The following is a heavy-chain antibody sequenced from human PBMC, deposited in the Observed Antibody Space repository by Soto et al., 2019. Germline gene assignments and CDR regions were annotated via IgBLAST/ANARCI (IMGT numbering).Heavy chain of an antibody. D-gene: IGHD3-22*01. CDR3: ARSDSSGYYPIYY. J-gene: IGHJ4*02. CDR2: IYYSGST. CDR1: GGSISSGGYY. V-gene: IGHV4-31*03. Sequence: SETLSLTCTVSGGSISSGGYYWSWIRQHPGKGLEWIGYIYYSGSTYYNPSLKSRVTISVDTSKNQFSLKLSSVTAADTAVYYCARSDSSGYYPIYYWGQGTLVTVSS.